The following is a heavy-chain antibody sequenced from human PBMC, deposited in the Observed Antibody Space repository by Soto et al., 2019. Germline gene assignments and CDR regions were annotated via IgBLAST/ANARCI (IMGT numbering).Heavy chain of an antibody. CDR2: ISYDGSNK. D-gene: IGHD1-7*01. CDR3: AKGSNWNYVGFFDY. V-gene: IGHV3-30*18. J-gene: IGHJ4*02. Sequence: GGSLRLSCAASGFTFSSYGMHWVRQAPGKGLEWVAVISYDGSNKYYADSVKGRFTISRDNSKNTLYLQMNSLRAEDTAVYYCAKGSNWNYVGFFDYWGQGTLVTVSS. CDR1: GFTFSSYG.